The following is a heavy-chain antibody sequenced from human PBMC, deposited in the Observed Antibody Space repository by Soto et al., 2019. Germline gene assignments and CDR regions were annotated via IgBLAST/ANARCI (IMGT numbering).Heavy chain of an antibody. D-gene: IGHD1-1*01. CDR3: ARGRYYWNDYYYYYMDV. V-gene: IGHV1-8*01. J-gene: IGHJ6*03. CDR1: GYTFTSYD. CDR2: MNPNSGNT. Sequence: ASVKVSCKASGYTFTSYDINWVRQATGQGLEWMGWMNPNSGNTGYAQKFQGRVTMTRNTSISTAYMELSSLRSEDTAVYYCARGRYYWNDYYYYYMDVWGKGTTVTVSS.